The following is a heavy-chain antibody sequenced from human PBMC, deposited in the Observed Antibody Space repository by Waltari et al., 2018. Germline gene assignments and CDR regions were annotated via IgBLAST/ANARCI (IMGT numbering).Heavy chain of an antibody. CDR1: GGSISSSNW. Sequence: QVQLQESGPGLVKPSGTLSLTCAVSGGSISSSNWWSWVRQPPGKGLEWIGEIYHSGSTNNHPSLKSRVTISVDKSKNQFSLKLSSVTAADTAVYYCARTGPVSMPVGVVPYYYYGMDVWGQGTTVTVSS. J-gene: IGHJ6*02. CDR2: IYHSGST. D-gene: IGHD3-3*01. V-gene: IGHV4-4*02. CDR3: ARTGPVSMPVGVVPYYYYGMDV.